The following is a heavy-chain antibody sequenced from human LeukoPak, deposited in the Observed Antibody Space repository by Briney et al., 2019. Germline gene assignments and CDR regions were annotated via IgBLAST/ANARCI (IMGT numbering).Heavy chain of an antibody. J-gene: IGHJ4*02. V-gene: IGHV3-74*01. CDR3: AGGYSSRYFDY. D-gene: IGHD6-13*01. CDR2: INFDGSTT. Sequence: GGSLRLSCAASGFTFSSYWMHWGRQAPGKGLVWVSRINFDGSTTNYADSVKGRFTISRDNSKNTLYLQMNSLRAEDTAVYYCAGGYSSRYFDYWGQGTLVTVSS. CDR1: GFTFSSYW.